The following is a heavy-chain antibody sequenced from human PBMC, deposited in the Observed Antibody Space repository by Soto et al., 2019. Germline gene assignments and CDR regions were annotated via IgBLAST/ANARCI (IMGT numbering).Heavy chain of an antibody. J-gene: IGHJ4*02. CDR3: ATYYYGSGRLDY. V-gene: IGHV4-34*01. CDR1: GGSFSGYY. CDR2: INHSGST. D-gene: IGHD3-10*01. Sequence: SETLSLTCAVYGGSFSGYYWSWIRQPPGKGLEWIGEINHSGSTNYNPSLKSRVTIPVDTSKNQFSLKLSSVTAADTAVYYCATYYYGSGRLDYWGQGTLVTVS.